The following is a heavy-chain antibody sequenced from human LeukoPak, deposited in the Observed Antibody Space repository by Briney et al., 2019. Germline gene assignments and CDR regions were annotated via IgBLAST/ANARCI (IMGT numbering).Heavy chain of an antibody. CDR1: GGSISSYY. V-gene: IGHV4-4*07. CDR2: IYASGST. J-gene: IGHJ3*02. CDR3: ARGDSETDAFDI. Sequence: SETLSLTCTVSGGSISSYYWSWIRLPAGKGLEWIGRIYASGSTNYNPSLKSRVSMSVDTSKNKFSLRLSSVTAADTAVFYCARGDSETDAFDIWGQGTMVTVSS.